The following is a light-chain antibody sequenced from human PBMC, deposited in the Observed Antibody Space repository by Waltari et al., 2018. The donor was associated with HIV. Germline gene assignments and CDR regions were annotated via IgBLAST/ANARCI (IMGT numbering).Light chain of an antibody. J-gene: IGLJ3*02. CDR3: AAGDDSLGGRGL. CDR2: RNN. V-gene: IGLV1-47*01. Sequence: QSVLTQPPSATGTPGQRVTISCSGSSSHIGTNSVHWYQQLPGPTPKLLIYRNNPRSSGVPDRCSASKSGTSASLAIRGLRSEDEGDYYCAAGDDSLGGRGLFGGGTRLTVL. CDR1: SSHIGTNS.